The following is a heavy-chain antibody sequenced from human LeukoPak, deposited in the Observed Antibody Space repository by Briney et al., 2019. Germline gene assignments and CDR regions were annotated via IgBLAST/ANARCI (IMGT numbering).Heavy chain of an antibody. Sequence: SETLSLTCTVSGGFINSVYSSWFRQPPGKGLEWIGYIYYSGSTNYNPSLKSRVTMSVDTSKNQFSLKLTSVTAADTAVYYCARGVYGSGDYWGQGTLVTVSS. J-gene: IGHJ4*02. CDR2: IYYSGST. CDR3: ARGVYGSGDY. CDR1: GGFINSVY. D-gene: IGHD3-10*01. V-gene: IGHV4-59*12.